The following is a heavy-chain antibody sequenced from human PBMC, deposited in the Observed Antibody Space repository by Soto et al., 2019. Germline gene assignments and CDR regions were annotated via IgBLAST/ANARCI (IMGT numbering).Heavy chain of an antibody. J-gene: IGHJ6*02. CDR2: INPNSGGT. V-gene: IGHV1-2*04. CDR3: ARSTMVRGVINYYYYGMDV. CDR1: GYTFTGYY. D-gene: IGHD3-10*01. Sequence: ASVKVSCKASGYTFTGYYMHWLRQAPGQGLEWMGWINPNSGGTNYAQKFQGWVTMTRDTSISTAYMELSRLRSDDTAVYYCARSTMVRGVINYYYYGMDVWGQGTTVTVSS.